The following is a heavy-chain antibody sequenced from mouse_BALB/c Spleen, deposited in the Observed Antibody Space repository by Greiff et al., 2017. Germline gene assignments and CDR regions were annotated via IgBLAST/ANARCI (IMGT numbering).Heavy chain of an antibody. CDR3: ARWGYYEAWFAY. D-gene: IGHD1-1*01. CDR1: GYSFTSYY. Sequence: LVESGPELMKPGASVKISCKASGYSFTSYYMHWVKQSHGKSLEWIGYIDPFNGGTSYNQKFKGKATLTVDKSSSTAYMHLSSLTSEDSAVYYCARWGYYEAWFAYWGQGTLVTVSA. J-gene: IGHJ3*01. CDR2: IDPFNGGT. V-gene: IGHV1S135*01.